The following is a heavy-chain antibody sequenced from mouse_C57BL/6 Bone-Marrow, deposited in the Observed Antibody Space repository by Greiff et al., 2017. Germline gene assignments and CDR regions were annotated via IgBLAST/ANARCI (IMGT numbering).Heavy chain of an antibody. V-gene: IGHV1-22*01. D-gene: IGHD4-1*01. Sequence: EVQLQQSGPELVKPGASVKMSCKASGYTFTDYNMHWVKQSHGKSLEWIGYINPNNGGTSYNQKFKGKATLTVTKSSSTAYMELRSLTSEYSAVYYCARPKLGRYAMDYWGQGTSVTVSS. CDR3: ARPKLGRYAMDY. J-gene: IGHJ4*01. CDR2: INPNNGGT. CDR1: GYTFTDYN.